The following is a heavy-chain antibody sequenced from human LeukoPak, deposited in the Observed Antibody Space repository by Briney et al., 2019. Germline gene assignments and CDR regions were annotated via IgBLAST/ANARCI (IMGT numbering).Heavy chain of an antibody. CDR3: ARRDGYKFYFDY. D-gene: IGHD5-24*01. Sequence: GGSLRLSCAASGFTVSSNYMSWVRQAPGKGLEWVSFIYSGGNTYYADSVKGRFAISRDNTKNTLYLQMNSLRAEDTAVYFCARRDGYKFYFDYWGQGTLVTVSS. CDR2: IYSGGNT. CDR1: GFTVSSNY. J-gene: IGHJ4*02. V-gene: IGHV3-53*01.